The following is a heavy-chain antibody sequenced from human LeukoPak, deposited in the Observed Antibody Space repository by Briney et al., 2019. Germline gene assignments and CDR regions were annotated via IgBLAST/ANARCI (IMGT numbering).Heavy chain of an antibody. D-gene: IGHD6-19*01. J-gene: IGHJ4*02. CDR2: VSSNVYST. V-gene: IGHV3-64D*09. CDR3: VKDSKSSGWYVPPNVDY. Sequence: GGSLRLSCSASGFTFSTYAMHWVRQAPGKGLEYVSSVSSNVYSTHYADSVKGRFAISRDNSKNTLYLQMSSLRTEDTAVYYCVKDSKSSGWYVPPNVDYWGQGTLVTVSS. CDR1: GFTFSTYA.